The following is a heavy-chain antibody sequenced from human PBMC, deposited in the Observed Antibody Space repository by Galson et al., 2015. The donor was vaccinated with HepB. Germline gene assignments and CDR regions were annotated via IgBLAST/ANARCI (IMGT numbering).Heavy chain of an antibody. V-gene: IGHV3-23*01. J-gene: IGHJ5*01. CDR1: GFTFNSHA. Sequence: SLRLSCAASGFTFNSHAMTWVRQAPGKGLEWVSGISGDGGSTFYADSVKDRFSISRDSTKNTLSLQMNSLRAEDTALYYCAKGYGLFDSWGQGTLVTVSP. D-gene: IGHD5-18*01. CDR3: AKGYGLFDS. CDR2: ISGDGGST.